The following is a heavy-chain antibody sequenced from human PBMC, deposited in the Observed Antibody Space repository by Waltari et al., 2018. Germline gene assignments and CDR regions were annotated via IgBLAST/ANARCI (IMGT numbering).Heavy chain of an antibody. J-gene: IGHJ5*02. D-gene: IGHD5-18*01. Sequence: EVQLVASGGGLVQPGGSLSLSCAASGFSFSDYSMNWVRKAPGKGLEWISYVVRCGQTRYQADSVNGRFTVYRDNARNSLLLQMRSLRVDEPAVYFCARDSEPGGYTFSPPPDSWGQGTMVAVSS. CDR1: GFSFSDYS. V-gene: IGHV3-48*01. CDR2: VVRCGQTR. CDR3: ARDSEPGGYTFSPPPDS.